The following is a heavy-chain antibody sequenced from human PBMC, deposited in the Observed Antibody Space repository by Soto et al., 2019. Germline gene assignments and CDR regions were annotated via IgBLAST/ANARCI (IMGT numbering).Heavy chain of an antibody. V-gene: IGHV4-59*01. CDR2: IYYSGST. D-gene: IGHD6-19*01. CDR1: GGSISSYY. Sequence: SETLSLTCTVSGGSISSYYWSWIRQPPGKGLEWIGYIYYSGSTNYNPSLKSRVTISVDTSKNQFSLKLSSVTAADTAVYYCASINKGGWYPNDYWGQGTLVTVSS. J-gene: IGHJ4*02. CDR3: ASINKGGWYPNDY.